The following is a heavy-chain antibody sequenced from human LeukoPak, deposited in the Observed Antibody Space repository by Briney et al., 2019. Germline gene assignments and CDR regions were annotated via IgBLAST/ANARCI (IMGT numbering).Heavy chain of an antibody. CDR3: ARYFGSGSHFDH. V-gene: IGHV4-59*01. CDR2: IYYSGTT. D-gene: IGHD3-10*01. Sequence: SETLSLNCTVSGASISSYYWSWIRQPPGQGQELIAYIYYSGTTNYNPSLKSRVTISVDASKNQFSLKQSSATAADTAVYYCARYFGSGSHFDHWGQGTLVTVSS. J-gene: IGHJ4*02. CDR1: GASISSYY.